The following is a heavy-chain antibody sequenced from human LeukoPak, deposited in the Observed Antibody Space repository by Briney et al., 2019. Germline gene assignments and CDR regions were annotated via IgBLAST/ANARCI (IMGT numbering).Heavy chain of an antibody. J-gene: IGHJ3*02. V-gene: IGHV1-69*05. CDR1: GGTSISYA. CDR2: IIPIFGTA. CDR3: ARERGSGVIGAFDI. Sequence: GASVKVSCKASGGTSISYAISWVRQAPGQGLEWMGRIIPIFGTANYAQKFQGRVTITTDESTSTAYMELSSLRSEDTAVYYCARERGSGVIGAFDIWGQGTMVTVSS. D-gene: IGHD3-10*01.